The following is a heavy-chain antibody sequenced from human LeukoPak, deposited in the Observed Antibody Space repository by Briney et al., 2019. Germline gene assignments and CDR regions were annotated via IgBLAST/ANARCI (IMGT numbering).Heavy chain of an antibody. CDR1: GFTFSSYA. V-gene: IGHV3-30-3*01. CDR2: ISYDGSNK. CDR3: ATGSFLVSYYYYGMDV. J-gene: IGHJ6*02. D-gene: IGHD2-8*01. Sequence: GGSLRLSCAASGFTFSSYAMHWVRQAPGKGLEWVAVISYDGSNKYYADSVKGRFTISRDNSKNTLYLQMNSLRAEDTAVYYCATGSFLVSYYYYGMDVWGQGTTVTVSS.